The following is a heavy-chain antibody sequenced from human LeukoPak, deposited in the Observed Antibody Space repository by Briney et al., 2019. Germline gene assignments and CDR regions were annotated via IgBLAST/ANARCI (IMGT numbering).Heavy chain of an antibody. J-gene: IGHJ3*02. V-gene: IGHV3-23*01. Sequence: GGSLRLSCAASGFPFSSHGMSWVRQAPGKGLEWVSGIIGGGGSTYYADSVKGRFTISGDNSRNTLFLQMNSLRAEDTAVYYCAKDSAPSGSYDAFDIWGQGTMVTVSS. CDR3: AKDSAPSGSYDAFDI. CDR2: IIGGGGST. CDR1: GFPFSSHG. D-gene: IGHD1-26*01.